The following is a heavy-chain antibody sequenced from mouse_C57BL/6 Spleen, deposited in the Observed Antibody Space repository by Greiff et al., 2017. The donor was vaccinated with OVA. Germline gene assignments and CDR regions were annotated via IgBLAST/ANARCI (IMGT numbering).Heavy chain of an antibody. CDR2: IDPSDSYT. V-gene: IGHV1-50*01. CDR1: GYTFTSYW. CDR3: AKGTAQATEAMDY. D-gene: IGHD3-2*02. Sequence: QVQLQQPGAELVKPGASVKLSCKASGYTFTSYWMQWVKQRPGQGLEWIGEIDPSDSYTNYNQKFKGKATLTVDTSSSTAYMQLSSLTSEDSAVDYCAKGTAQATEAMDYWGQGTSVTVSS. J-gene: IGHJ4*01.